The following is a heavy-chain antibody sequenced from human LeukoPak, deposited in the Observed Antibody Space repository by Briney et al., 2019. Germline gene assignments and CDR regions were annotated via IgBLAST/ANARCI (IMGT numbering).Heavy chain of an antibody. Sequence: PGGSLRLSCAASGFTFSSYEMNWVRQAPGKGLEWVSSISSSSSYIYYADSVKGRFTISRDNAKNSLYLQMNSLRAEDTAVYYCARDSADQGVYWGQGTLVTVSS. CDR2: ISSSSSYI. CDR1: GFTFSSYE. CDR3: ARDSADQGVY. V-gene: IGHV3-21*01. J-gene: IGHJ4*02.